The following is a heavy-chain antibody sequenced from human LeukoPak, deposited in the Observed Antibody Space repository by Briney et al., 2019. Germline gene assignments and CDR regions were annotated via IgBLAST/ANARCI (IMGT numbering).Heavy chain of an antibody. Sequence: GGSLRLSCAASGFTFSSYWMSWVRQAPGKGLEWVANIKQDGSEKYYVDSVKGRFTISRDNAKNSLYLQMNSLRAEDTAVYYCARDRFRGVVVPVAIGNWGQGTLVPVSS. CDR2: IKQDGSEK. CDR1: GFTFSSYW. V-gene: IGHV3-7*01. J-gene: IGHJ4*02. D-gene: IGHD2-2*01. CDR3: ARDRFRGVVVPVAIGN.